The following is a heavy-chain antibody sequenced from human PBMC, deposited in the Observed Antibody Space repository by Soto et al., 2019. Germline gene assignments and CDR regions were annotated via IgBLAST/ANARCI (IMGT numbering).Heavy chain of an antibody. CDR2: IIPIFGTA. Sequence: SVKVSCKASGGTFSSYAISWVRQAPGQGLEWMGGIIPIFGTANYAQKFQGRVTITADESTSTAYMELSSLRSEDTAVYYCARGRPITMIVVNWFDPRGQGTLVTVSS. J-gene: IGHJ5*02. V-gene: IGHV1-69*13. D-gene: IGHD3-22*01. CDR1: GGTFSSYA. CDR3: ARGRPITMIVVNWFDP.